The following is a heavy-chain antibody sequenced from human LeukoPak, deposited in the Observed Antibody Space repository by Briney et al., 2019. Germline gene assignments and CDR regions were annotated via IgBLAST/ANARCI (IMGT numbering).Heavy chain of an antibody. V-gene: IGHV1-69*10. CDR2: IIPILGIA. D-gene: IGHD4-4*01. CDR1: GYTFTSYD. Sequence: ASVKVSCKASGYTFTSYDISWVRQAPGQGLEWMGGIIPILGIANYAQKFQGRVTITADKSTSTAYMELSSLRSDDTAVYYCARRRNSYYYYGMDVWGQGTTVTVSS. J-gene: IGHJ6*02. CDR3: ARRRNSYYYYGMDV.